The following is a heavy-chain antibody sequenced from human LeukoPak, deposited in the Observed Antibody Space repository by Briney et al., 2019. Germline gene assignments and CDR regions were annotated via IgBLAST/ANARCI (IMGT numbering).Heavy chain of an antibody. J-gene: IGHJ6*03. V-gene: IGHV1-46*01. Sequence: ASVKVSCKASGYTFTSYYMHWVRQAPGQGLEWMGIINPSGGGTSYAQKFQGRVTMTRDTSTSTVYMELSSLRSEDTAVYYCARAPKVLRYFDWLHYYYMDVWGKGTTVTISS. D-gene: IGHD3-9*01. CDR3: ARAPKVLRYFDWLHYYYMDV. CDR1: GYTFTSYY. CDR2: INPSGGGT.